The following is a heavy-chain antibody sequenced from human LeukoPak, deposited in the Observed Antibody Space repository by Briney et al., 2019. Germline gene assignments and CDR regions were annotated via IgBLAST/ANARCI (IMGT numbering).Heavy chain of an antibody. Sequence: ASVKVSCKTSGYTFSGYYYDWVRQAPGQGLEWMGWINPNSGDTEYAQKFQGRVTMTGDTSISTAYMELSRLRSDDTAVYYCARGGFGDPFDYWGQGTLVTVSS. V-gene: IGHV1-2*02. CDR3: ARGGFGDPFDY. J-gene: IGHJ4*02. CDR2: INPNSGDT. D-gene: IGHD3-10*01. CDR1: GYTFSGYY.